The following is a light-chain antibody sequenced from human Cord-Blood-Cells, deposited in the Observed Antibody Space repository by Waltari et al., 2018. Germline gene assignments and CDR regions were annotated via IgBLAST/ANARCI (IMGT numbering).Light chain of an antibody. J-gene: IGKJ1*01. V-gene: IGKV1-5*01. Sequence: SVGDRVTITCRASQSISSWLAWYQQKPGKAPKLLIYDASSLESGVPSRFSGSGSGTEFTLTISSLQPDDFATYYCQQYNSYPWTFGQGTKVEIK. CDR3: QQYNSYPWT. CDR1: QSISSW. CDR2: DAS.